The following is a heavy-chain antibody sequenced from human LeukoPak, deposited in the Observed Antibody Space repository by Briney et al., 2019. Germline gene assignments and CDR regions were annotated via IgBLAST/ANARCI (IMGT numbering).Heavy chain of an antibody. Sequence: SCKASGGTFSSYAISWVRQAPGKGLEWVAVISYDGSNKYYADSVKGRFTISRDNAKKSVYLQMNSLRAEDTAVYYCARGSTYSSGWYTGFDYWGQGTLVTVSS. CDR3: ARGSTYSSGWYTGFDY. CDR1: GGTFSSYA. CDR2: ISYDGSNK. V-gene: IGHV3-30*04. J-gene: IGHJ4*02. D-gene: IGHD6-19*01.